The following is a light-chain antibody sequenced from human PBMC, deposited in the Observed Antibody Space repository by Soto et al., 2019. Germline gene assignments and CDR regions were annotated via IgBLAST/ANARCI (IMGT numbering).Light chain of an antibody. J-gene: IGLJ1*01. Sequence: QSALTQPASVSGSPGQSITISCTGTSTDVGGHSYVSWYQHHPGKAPKLMIYEVSNRPSGVSNRFSGSKSGNTASLTISGLQAEDEADYYCSSYTTGNSLYVFGTGTKVTVL. CDR2: EVS. CDR1: STDVGGHSY. V-gene: IGLV2-14*01. CDR3: SSYTTGNSLYV.